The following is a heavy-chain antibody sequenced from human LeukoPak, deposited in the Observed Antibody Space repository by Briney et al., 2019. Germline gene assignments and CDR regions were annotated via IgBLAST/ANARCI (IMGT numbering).Heavy chain of an antibody. V-gene: IGHV3-23*01. D-gene: IGHD2-21*01. CDR2: ISDSGGST. CDR3: AKAGVIAIPFDY. Sequence: PGGSLRLSCAASGFTFSTYAMSWVRRAPGKGLEWVSAISDSGGSTYYADSVKGRFTISRDNSKNTLYLQMNSLRAEDTAVYYCAKAGVIAIPFDYWGQGTLVTVSS. J-gene: IGHJ4*02. CDR1: GFTFSTYA.